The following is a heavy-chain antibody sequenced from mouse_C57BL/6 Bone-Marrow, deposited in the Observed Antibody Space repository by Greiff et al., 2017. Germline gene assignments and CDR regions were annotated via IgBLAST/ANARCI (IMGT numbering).Heavy chain of an antibody. J-gene: IGHJ2*01. CDR2: IDPSDSYT. CDR3: AVSKDFDY. V-gene: IGHV1-59*01. CDR1: GYTFTSYW. Sequence: QVQLQQPGAELVRPGTSVKLSCKASGYTFTSYWMHWVKQRPGQGLEWIGVIDPSDSYTNYNQKFKGKATLTVDTSSSTAYMQLSSLTSEDYAVYYCAVSKDFDYWGQGTTLTVSS.